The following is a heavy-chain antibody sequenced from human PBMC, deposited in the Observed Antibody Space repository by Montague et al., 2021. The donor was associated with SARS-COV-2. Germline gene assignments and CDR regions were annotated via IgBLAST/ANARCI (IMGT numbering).Heavy chain of an antibody. J-gene: IGHJ4*02. CDR2: INHSGST. V-gene: IGHV4-59*08. Sequence: SETLSLTCTVSGGSITSNYWSWIRQPPGKRLEWIGYINHSGSTSSNPSFRSRATISGDTSRNQFSLRLTSVTAADTAMYYCARAVIYGGYAFAYFDLWGQGVLVTVSS. CDR1: GGSITSNY. CDR3: ARAVIYGGYAFAYFDL. D-gene: IGHD5-12*01.